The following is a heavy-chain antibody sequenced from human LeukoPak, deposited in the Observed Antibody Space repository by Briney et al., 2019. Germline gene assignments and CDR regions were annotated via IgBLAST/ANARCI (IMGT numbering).Heavy chain of an antibody. V-gene: IGHV3-53*01. J-gene: IGHJ4*02. CDR2: IYSGGST. CDR1: TFTFRSYS. Sequence: GGTLRLSCVASTFTFRSYSMTWVRQAPGKGLEWVSVIYSGGSTYYADSVKGRFTISRDNSKNTLYLQMNSLRAEDTAVYYCARDLRKGGYSYGLDYWGQGTLVTVSS. CDR3: ARDLRKGGYSYGLDY. D-gene: IGHD5-18*01.